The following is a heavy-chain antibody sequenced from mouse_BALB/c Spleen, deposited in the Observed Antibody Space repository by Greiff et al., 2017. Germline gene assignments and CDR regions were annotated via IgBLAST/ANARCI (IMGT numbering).Heavy chain of an antibody. CDR2: ISSGGST. V-gene: IGHV5-6-5*01. J-gene: IGHJ4*01. CDR1: GFTFSSYA. D-gene: IGHD6-1*01. Sequence: EVKLVESGGGLVKPGGSLKLSCAASGFTFSSYAMSWVRQTPEKRLEWVASISSGGSTYYPDSVKGRFTISRDNARNILYLQMSSLRSEDTAMYYCAREDSYSLRDAMDYWGQGTSVTVSS. CDR3: AREDSYSLRDAMDY.